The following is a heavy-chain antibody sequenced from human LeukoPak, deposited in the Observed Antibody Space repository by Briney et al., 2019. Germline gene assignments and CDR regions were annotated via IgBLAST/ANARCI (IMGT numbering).Heavy chain of an antibody. J-gene: IGHJ4*02. V-gene: IGHV3-9*01. CDR1: GFTFEDHV. Sequence: GGSLRLSCAASGFTFEDHVMHWVRQAPGKGLEWVSSISWSGDRMGYADAVKGRFTISRDNAKNSLFLQMNSLRVEDTALYYCAKDLGGSATTVWGQGTLVAVSS. CDR2: ISWSGDRM. CDR3: AKDLGGSATTV. D-gene: IGHD2-2*01.